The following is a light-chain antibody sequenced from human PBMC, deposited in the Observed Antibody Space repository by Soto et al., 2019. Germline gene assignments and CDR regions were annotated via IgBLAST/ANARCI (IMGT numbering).Light chain of an antibody. CDR3: QQYNSYLGT. CDR1: QSISSW. V-gene: IGKV1-5*03. Sequence: DIQMTQSPSTLSASVGDRVTITCRASQSISSWLAWYQQKPGKAPTLLIYKASNLESGVPSRFSGSGSGTEFTLTISSLQPDDFATYYCQQYNSYLGTFGQGTKVDIK. CDR2: KAS. J-gene: IGKJ1*01.